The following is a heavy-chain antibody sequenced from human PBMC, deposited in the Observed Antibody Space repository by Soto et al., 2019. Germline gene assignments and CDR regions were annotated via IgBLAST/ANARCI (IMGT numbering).Heavy chain of an antibody. Sequence: ASVKVSWKDSGYTFTSYAMHWVRQAPGQRLEWMGWINAGNGNTKYSQRFQGRVTITRDTSVSTAYMELSSLRSEDTAVYYCAIWADDSSGYYYGAVDYWGQGTLVTVSS. CDR2: INAGNGNT. J-gene: IGHJ4*02. CDR3: AIWADDSSGYYYGAVDY. CDR1: GYTFTSYA. D-gene: IGHD3-22*01. V-gene: IGHV1-3*01.